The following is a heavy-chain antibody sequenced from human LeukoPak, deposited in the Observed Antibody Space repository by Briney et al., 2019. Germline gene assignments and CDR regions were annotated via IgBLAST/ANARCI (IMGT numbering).Heavy chain of an antibody. V-gene: IGHV3-23*01. J-gene: IGHJ4*02. CDR2: ISNSGGST. CDR3: AKGLERESRLDS. Sequence: PGGSLRLSCAASGFSFSTSTMNWVRQAPGKGLEWVSGISNSGGSTYYADSVKGRFTISRDNSKNTLYLQMNSLRAEDTALYYCAKGLERESRLDSWGQGTLVTVSS. D-gene: IGHD1-1*01. CDR1: GFSFSTST.